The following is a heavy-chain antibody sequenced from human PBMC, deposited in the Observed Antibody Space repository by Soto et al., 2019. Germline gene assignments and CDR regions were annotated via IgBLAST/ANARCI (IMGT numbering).Heavy chain of an antibody. J-gene: IGHJ4*02. CDR3: ARHFSVDHFDY. Sequence: PSETLSLTRTVSGDSLTSHSYLWAWFRQPPGKGLEWIGSIYYSGSTYHNPSLKSRVTISVDRSNNQFSLKLTSVTAADTAVYYCARHFSVDHFDYWGQGALVTVSS. V-gene: IGHV4-39*01. CDR2: IYYSGST. CDR1: GDSLTSHSYL. D-gene: IGHD3-9*01.